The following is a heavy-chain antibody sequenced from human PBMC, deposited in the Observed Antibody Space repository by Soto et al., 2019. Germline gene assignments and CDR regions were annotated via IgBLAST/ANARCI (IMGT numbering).Heavy chain of an antibody. CDR1: SGSISSRNW. Sequence: QVQLQESGPGLVKPSGTLSLTCAVSSGSISSRNWWSWVRQPPGKGLEWIGEIYHSGSTNYNPSLKSRVTNSVEKSKNQCSRKLSSVTAADTAVYYDARGVELWWSNDDAFDRWGQATMVTVSS. V-gene: IGHV4-4*02. CDR3: ARGVELWWSNDDAFDR. D-gene: IGHD2-21*01. CDR2: IYHSGST. J-gene: IGHJ3*01.